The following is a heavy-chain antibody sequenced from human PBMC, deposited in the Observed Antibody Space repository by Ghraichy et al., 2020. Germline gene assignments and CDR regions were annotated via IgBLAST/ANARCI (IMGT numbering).Heavy chain of an antibody. V-gene: IGHV3-21*01. CDR2: ITAGSEYL. J-gene: IGHJ4*02. CDR3: ARDFPAQSQPFDL. Sequence: GGSLRLSCVASGLSFSSYSMNWVRQAPGKALEWVSCITAGSEYLAYADSVKGRFTISRDNAKNSLFLQMSSLRADDTAVYYCARDFPAQSQPFDLWGQGTLVSVSS. CDR1: GLSFSSYS.